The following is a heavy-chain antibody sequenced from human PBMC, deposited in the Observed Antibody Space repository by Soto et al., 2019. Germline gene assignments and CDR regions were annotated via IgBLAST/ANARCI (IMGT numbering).Heavy chain of an antibody. D-gene: IGHD3-22*01. Sequence: SVKVSCKASGGTFSSYAISWVRQAPGQGLEWMGGIIPIFGTANYAQKFQGRVTITADESTSTAYMELSSLRSEDTAVYYCARAKKPYSSGYYFIGYWGQGTLVTVSS. J-gene: IGHJ4*02. V-gene: IGHV1-69*13. CDR1: GGTFSSYA. CDR3: ARAKKPYSSGYYFIGY. CDR2: IIPIFGTA.